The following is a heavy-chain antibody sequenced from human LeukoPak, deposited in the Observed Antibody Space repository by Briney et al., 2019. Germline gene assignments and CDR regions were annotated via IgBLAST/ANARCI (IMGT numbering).Heavy chain of an antibody. D-gene: IGHD2-21*01. CDR1: GFTFSSYW. CDR3: AREIADDYYYYMDV. V-gene: IGHV3-7*01. CDR2: IKQDGSEK. J-gene: IGHJ6*03. Sequence: GGSLRLSCAASGFTFSSYWMSWVRQAPGKGLEWVANIKQDGSEKYFVDSVKGRFTISRGNAKNSLYLQMNSLRAEDTAVYYCAREIADDYYYYMDVWGKGTTVTVSS.